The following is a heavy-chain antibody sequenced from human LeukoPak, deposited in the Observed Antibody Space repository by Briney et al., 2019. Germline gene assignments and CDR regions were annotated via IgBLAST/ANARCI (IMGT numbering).Heavy chain of an antibody. CDR3: ARDRLRYCSGGSCYSGDY. V-gene: IGHV1-18*01. CDR1: GYTFTSYG. D-gene: IGHD2-15*01. J-gene: IGHJ4*02. CDR2: ISAYNGNT. Sequence: ASVKVSCKASGYTFTSYGISWVRQAPGQGLGWMGWISAYNGNTNYAQKLQGRVTMTTDTSTSTAYMELRSQRSDDTAVYYCARDRLRYCSGGSCYSGDYWGQGTLVTVSS.